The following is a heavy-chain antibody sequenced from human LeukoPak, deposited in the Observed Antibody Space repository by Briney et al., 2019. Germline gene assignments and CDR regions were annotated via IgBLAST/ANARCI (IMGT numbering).Heavy chain of an antibody. Sequence: PGGSLRLSCAASGFTFSSYSMNWVRQAPGKGLEWVSSISSSSSYIYYADSVKGRFTISRDNSKNTLYLQMNSLRAEDTAVYYCARVRPVVVINDAFDIWGQGTMVTVSS. D-gene: IGHD3-22*01. V-gene: IGHV3-21*01. CDR3: ARVRPVVVINDAFDI. CDR1: GFTFSSYS. CDR2: ISSSSSYI. J-gene: IGHJ3*02.